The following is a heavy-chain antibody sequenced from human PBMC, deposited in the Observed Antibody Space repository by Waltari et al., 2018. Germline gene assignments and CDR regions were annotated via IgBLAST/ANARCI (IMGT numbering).Heavy chain of an antibody. CDR3: ARCYDSSGWPYY. CDR2: IYHSGST. J-gene: IGHJ4*02. D-gene: IGHD3-22*01. V-gene: IGHV4-38-2*01. CDR1: GYSISSGYY. Sequence: QLQLQASGPGLVKPSETLSLTCAVSGYSISSGYYWGWIRQPPGKGLEWIGSIYHSGSTYYNPSLKSRVTISVDTSKNQFSLKLSSVTAADTAVYYCARCYDSSGWPYYWGQGTLVTVSS.